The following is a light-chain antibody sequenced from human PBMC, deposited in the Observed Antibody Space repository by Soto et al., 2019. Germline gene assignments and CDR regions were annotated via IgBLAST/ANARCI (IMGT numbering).Light chain of an antibody. V-gene: IGKV1-39*01. CDR2: AAS. Sequence: DIQMTQSPSSLSASVGDRVTITCRASQSISSYLNWYQQKPGKAPKLLIYAASSLQSGVPSRFSGSGSGTDFTLTSSSLQPEDFATYYCQQNYSTPWTFGQGTKVEIK. CDR3: QQNYSTPWT. J-gene: IGKJ1*01. CDR1: QSISSY.